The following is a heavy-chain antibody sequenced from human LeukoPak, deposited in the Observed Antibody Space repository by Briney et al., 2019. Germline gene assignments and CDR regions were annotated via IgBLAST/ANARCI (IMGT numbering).Heavy chain of an antibody. Sequence: SETLSLTCTVSGGSISSGDYYWSWIRQPPGKGLEWIGYIYYSGSTYYNPSLKSRVTISVDTSENQFSLKLSSVTAADTAVYYCARSLWLAFDYWGQGTLVTVSS. CDR2: IYYSGST. CDR3: ARSLWLAFDY. V-gene: IGHV4-30-4*01. CDR1: GGSISSGDYY. D-gene: IGHD2-21*01. J-gene: IGHJ4*02.